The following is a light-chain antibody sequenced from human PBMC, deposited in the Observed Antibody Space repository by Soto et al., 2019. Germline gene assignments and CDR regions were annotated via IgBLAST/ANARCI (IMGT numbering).Light chain of an antibody. J-gene: IGLJ1*01. CDR1: SSNLGSNY. CDR3: AAWDDSVTGYV. CDR2: RNN. V-gene: IGLV1-47*01. Sequence: QSVLTQPPSASGTPGQRVTISCPGSSSNLGSNYVFWYQQFPGTAPKLLIYRNNQRPSGVPDRFFGSKSGTSAALAISDLRSEDAADYFCAAWDDSVTGYVFGTGTKLTVL.